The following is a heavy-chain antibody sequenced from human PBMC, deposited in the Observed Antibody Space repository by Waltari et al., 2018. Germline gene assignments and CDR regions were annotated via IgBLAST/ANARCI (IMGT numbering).Heavy chain of an antibody. D-gene: IGHD2-8*02. J-gene: IGHJ4*02. CDR2: IYHSGST. V-gene: IGHV4-38-2*02. Sequence: QLQLQESGPGLVKPSETLSLTCAVSGYSISSGYYWGWIRQPPGKGLEWIGSIYHSGSTYYNPSLKSRVTISVDTSKNQFSLKLSSVTAADTAVYYCARDRSCTGGVCYLFDYWGQGTLVTVSS. CDR1: GYSISSGYY. CDR3: ARDRSCTGGVCYLFDY.